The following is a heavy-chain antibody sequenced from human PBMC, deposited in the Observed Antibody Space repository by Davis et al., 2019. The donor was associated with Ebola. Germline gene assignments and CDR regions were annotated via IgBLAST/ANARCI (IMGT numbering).Heavy chain of an antibody. CDR3: ARNSDYYFYYMDV. CDR1: GGTFGSYG. V-gene: IGHV1-69*13. Sequence: AASVKVSCKASGGTFGSYGISWVRRAPGQGLEWMGGIVPIFATTNYAQKFQDRVTITADESKSTAYMEMSGLRSEDTATYYCARNSDYYFYYMDVWGEGTTVTVSS. CDR2: IVPIFATT. D-gene: IGHD1/OR15-1a*01. J-gene: IGHJ6*03.